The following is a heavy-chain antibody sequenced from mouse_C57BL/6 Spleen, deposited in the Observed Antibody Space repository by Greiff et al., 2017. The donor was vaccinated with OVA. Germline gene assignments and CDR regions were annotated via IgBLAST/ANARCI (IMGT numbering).Heavy chain of an antibody. CDR1: GYAFSSSW. J-gene: IGHJ3*01. CDR2: IYPGDGDT. D-gene: IGHD4-1*01. Sequence: LVEPGASVKISCKASGYAFSSSWMNWVKQRPGKGLEWIGRIYPGDGDTNYNGKFKGKATLTADKSSSTAYMQLSSLTSEDSAVYFCAREWDGFAYWGQGTLVTVSA. V-gene: IGHV1-82*01. CDR3: AREWDGFAY.